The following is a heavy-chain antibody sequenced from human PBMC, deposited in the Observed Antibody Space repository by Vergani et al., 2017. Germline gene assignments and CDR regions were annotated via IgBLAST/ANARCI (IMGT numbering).Heavy chain of an antibody. D-gene: IGHD4/OR15-4a*01. CDR1: GYSFSSYD. Sequence: QVQLVQSGAEVKKPGASVKVSCRASGYSFSSYDISWVRQATGQGLEWMGWMNPNSGTTGYAQTFQGRVTMTRNTSINTAYMELSRLSFEDAAVYYCARSTDYPDDYVSSDYFRRTLDVWGKGTTVTVS. J-gene: IGHJ6*03. CDR2: MNPNSGTT. CDR3: ARSTDYPDDYVSSDYFRRTLDV. V-gene: IGHV1-8*01.